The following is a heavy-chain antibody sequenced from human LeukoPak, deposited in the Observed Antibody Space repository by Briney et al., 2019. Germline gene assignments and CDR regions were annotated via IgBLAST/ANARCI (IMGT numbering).Heavy chain of an antibody. V-gene: IGHV3-48*01. CDR2: ISPSSGTI. CDR3: ARALGY. Sequence: GGSLRLSCVVYGWSFSMYTMNWVRQAPGKGPQWVASISPSSGTIHYGESVKGRFTISRDNAKNSLFLQMTSLRAEDTAVYYCARALGYWGQGTLVTVSS. D-gene: IGHD3-16*02. CDR1: GWSFSMYT. J-gene: IGHJ4*02.